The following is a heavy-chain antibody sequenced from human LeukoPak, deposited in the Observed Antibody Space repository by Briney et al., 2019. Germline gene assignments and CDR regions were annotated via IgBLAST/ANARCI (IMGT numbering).Heavy chain of an antibody. CDR3: ARAPTNTSGRNAHFDY. J-gene: IGHJ4*02. CDR2: ISCYNGDT. CDR1: GYTFNHHG. D-gene: IGHD6-19*01. V-gene: IGHV1-18*01. Sequence: GASVKVSCKASGYTFNHHGISWVRQAPGQGLEWMGWISCYNGDTHYAQILQGRVTMTTDTSTRTVYTELRGLRSDDTAVYYCARAPTNTSGRNAHFDYWGQGTLVTVSS.